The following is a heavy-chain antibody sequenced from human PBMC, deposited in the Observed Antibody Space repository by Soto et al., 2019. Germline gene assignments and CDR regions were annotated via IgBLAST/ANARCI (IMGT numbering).Heavy chain of an antibody. CDR2: INHSGST. J-gene: IGHJ6*02. CDR3: AASCVACGGFNYYGMDV. D-gene: IGHD2-21*01. CDR1: CGSFSGYY. V-gene: IGHV4-34*01. Sequence: SETLSLTCAVYCGSFSGYYWSWIRQPPGKGLEWIGEINHSGSTNYNPSLKSRVTMSVDTSKNQFSLKLSSVTAADTAVYYCAASCVACGGFNYYGMDVWGQGTTVTVSS.